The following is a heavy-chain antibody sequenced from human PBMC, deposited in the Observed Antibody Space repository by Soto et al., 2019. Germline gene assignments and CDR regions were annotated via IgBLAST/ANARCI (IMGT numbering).Heavy chain of an antibody. CDR2: ISPYSGNT. Sequence: QVQLVQSGAEVKKPGASVKVSCKASGYTFTSYGISWVRQAPGQGLEWMGWISPYSGNTNYADNLQGRVPMAPDTSTSTVYMEVRSLRSDDTAVYYCVRDVNWQQQGPGYWGQGTLVTVSS. D-gene: IGHD1-1*01. V-gene: IGHV1-18*04. CDR3: VRDVNWQQQGPGY. CDR1: GYTFTSYG. J-gene: IGHJ4*02.